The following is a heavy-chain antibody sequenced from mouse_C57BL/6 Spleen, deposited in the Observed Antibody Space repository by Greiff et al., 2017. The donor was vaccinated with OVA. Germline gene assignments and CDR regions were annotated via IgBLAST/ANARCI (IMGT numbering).Heavy chain of an antibody. CDR1: GFNIKDYY. CDR3: TTGGNYDAWFAY. D-gene: IGHD2-1*01. CDR2: IDPENGDT. J-gene: IGHJ3*01. Sequence: EVQLQQSGAELVRPGASVKLSCTASGFNIKDYYMHWVKQRPEQGLEWIGWIDPENGDTEYASKFQGKATITADTSSNTAYLQLSSLTSEDTAVYYCTTGGNYDAWFAYWGQGTLVTVSA. V-gene: IGHV14-4*01.